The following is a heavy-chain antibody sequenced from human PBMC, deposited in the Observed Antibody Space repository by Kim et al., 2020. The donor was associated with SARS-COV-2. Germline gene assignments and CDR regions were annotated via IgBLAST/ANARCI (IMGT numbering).Heavy chain of an antibody. V-gene: IGHV4-34*01. CDR3: ARGRYSSSWYGDHSWFDP. CDR2: INHSGST. CDR1: GGSFSGYY. J-gene: IGHJ5*02. D-gene: IGHD6-13*01. Sequence: SETLSLTCAVYGGSFSGYYCSWIRQPPGKGLEWIGEINHSGSTNYNTSLKSRVTISVDTSKNQFSLKLSSVTAADTAVYYCARGRYSSSWYGDHSWFDPWGQGTLVTVSS.